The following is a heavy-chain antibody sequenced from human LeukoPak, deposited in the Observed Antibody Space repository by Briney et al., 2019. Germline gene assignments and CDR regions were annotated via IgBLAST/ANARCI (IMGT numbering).Heavy chain of an antibody. V-gene: IGHV3-23*01. Sequence: PGGSLRLSCAASGFTFSIYAMSWVRQAAGKGLQWVSSITSSGDGSYYADSGKVRFTISRDNSENMLYLQMNSLRVEDTAVYFCAEDRPNYYGSNGHYYRRDGDYWGQGTLVTVSS. CDR3: AEDRPNYYGSNGHYYRRDGDY. CDR2: ITSSGDGS. CDR1: GFTFSIYA. D-gene: IGHD3-22*01. J-gene: IGHJ4*02.